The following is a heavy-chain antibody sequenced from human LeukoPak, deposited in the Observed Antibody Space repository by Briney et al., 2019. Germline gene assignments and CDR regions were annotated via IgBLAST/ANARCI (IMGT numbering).Heavy chain of an antibody. CDR1: GFTFRSYS. CDR3: ARGTMFPYYFDY. V-gene: IGHV3-21*01. J-gene: IGHJ4*02. Sequence: PGGSLRLSCAASGFTFRSYSMNWVRQAPGKGLECVSSISSSSSYICYADSVNGRFTISRDNAKNSLSLQMNSLRAEDTAVYYCARGTMFPYYFDYWGQGTLVTVSS. CDR2: ISSSSSYI. D-gene: IGHD3-10*02.